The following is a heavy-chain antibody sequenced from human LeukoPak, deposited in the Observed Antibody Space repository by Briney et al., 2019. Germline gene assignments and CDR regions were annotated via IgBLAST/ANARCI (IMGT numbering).Heavy chain of an antibody. D-gene: IGHD6-19*01. CDR2: IRQDGSER. Sequence: GGSLRLSCAASGFSFSSYWMSWVRQAPGKGLEWVATIRQDGSERHSVDFVEGRFTVSRDNAQNSLFLQMISLRVEDTAVYYCAKAARSSVAGFFLDLWGRGTLVTVSS. CDR3: AKAARSSVAGFFLDL. V-gene: IGHV3-7*03. CDR1: GFSFSSYW. J-gene: IGHJ2*01.